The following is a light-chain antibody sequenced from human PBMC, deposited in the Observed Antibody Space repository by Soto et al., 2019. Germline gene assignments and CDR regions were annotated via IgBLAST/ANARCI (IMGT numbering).Light chain of an antibody. CDR3: QSYDSSNPVV. V-gene: IGLV6-57*01. J-gene: IGLJ2*01. CDR1: SGSIASNY. Sequence: NFMLTQPHSVSESPRKTVTISCTRSSGSIASNYVQWYQQRPGSSPTTVIYDDNQRPSGVPDRFSGSIDSSSNSASLTISGLKTEDEADYYCQSYDSSNPVVFGGGTKLTVL. CDR2: DDN.